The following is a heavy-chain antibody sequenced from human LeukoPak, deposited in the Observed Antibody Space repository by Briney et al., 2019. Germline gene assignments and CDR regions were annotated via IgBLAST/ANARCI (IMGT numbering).Heavy chain of an antibody. CDR3: ARDSRVTNGDY. Sequence: ASVKVSCKASGYTFTGYYIHWVRQAPGQGRDGGGLVNPNNGDTMYAQKFQGRVTMTRDTSVSTAYMELSKLTSDDTAVYYCARDSRVTNGDYWGQGTLVTVSS. CDR1: GYTFTGYY. J-gene: IGHJ4*02. D-gene: IGHD3-10*01. CDR2: VNPNNGDT. V-gene: IGHV1-2*02.